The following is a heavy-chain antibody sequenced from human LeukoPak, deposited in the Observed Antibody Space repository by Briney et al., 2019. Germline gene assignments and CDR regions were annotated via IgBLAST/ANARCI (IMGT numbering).Heavy chain of an antibody. V-gene: IGHV3-43D*03. CDR3: ARDPHYYDSSGYST. D-gene: IGHD3-22*01. Sequence: GGSLRLSCAASGFTFYDYAMHWVPQTPGKGLEWVSLISWDGGSTFYADSVKGRFTISRDNAKNSLYLQMNSLRAEDTALYYCARDPHYYDSSGYSTWGQGTMVTVSS. J-gene: IGHJ3*01. CDR1: GFTFYDYA. CDR2: ISWDGGST.